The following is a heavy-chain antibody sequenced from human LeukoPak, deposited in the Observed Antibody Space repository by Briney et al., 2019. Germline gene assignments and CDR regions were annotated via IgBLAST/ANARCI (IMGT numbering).Heavy chain of an antibody. CDR1: GGSISSGGYY. D-gene: IGHD6-13*01. CDR2: IYYSGST. Sequence: SETLSLTCAVSGGSISSGGYYWSWIRQHPGKGLEWIGYIYYSGSTYYNPSLKSRVTISVDTSKNQFSLKLSSVTAADTAVYYCARALTIAAAAYFDYWGQGTLVTVSS. J-gene: IGHJ4*02. CDR3: ARALTIAAAAYFDY. V-gene: IGHV4-31*11.